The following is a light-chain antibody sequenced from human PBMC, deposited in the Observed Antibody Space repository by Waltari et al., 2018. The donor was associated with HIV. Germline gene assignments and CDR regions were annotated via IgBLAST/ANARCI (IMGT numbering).Light chain of an antibody. CDR3: ASWDDSLKGWV. Sequence: QSFLTQPPSVSGTPGQRVIISCSGGISNIGRNIVTWYQHLPGTAPKVLIFSDTLGRSGVPDRISGSKSGASASLAISVLQSYDEADYFCASWDDSLKGWVFGGGTKLTVL. CDR2: SDT. CDR1: ISNIGRNI. V-gene: IGLV1-44*01. J-gene: IGLJ3*02.